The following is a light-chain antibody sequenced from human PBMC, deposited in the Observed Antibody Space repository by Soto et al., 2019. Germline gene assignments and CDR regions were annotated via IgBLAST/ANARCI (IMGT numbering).Light chain of an antibody. CDR1: SSNIGAGHD. CDR3: QSYDNSLTGLNV. V-gene: IGLV1-40*01. Sequence: QAVRTQPPSVSGSPGQSVTISCTGSSSNIGAGHDVHWYQQFPGTAPKVLIYGNSNRPSGVPDRFSGSKSGTSASLAITGLQAEDEADYYCQSYDNSLTGLNVFGTGTKVTVL. CDR2: GNS. J-gene: IGLJ1*01.